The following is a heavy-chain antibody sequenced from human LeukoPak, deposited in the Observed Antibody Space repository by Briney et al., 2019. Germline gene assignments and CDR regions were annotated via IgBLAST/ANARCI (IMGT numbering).Heavy chain of an antibody. J-gene: IGHJ3*02. Sequence: SETLSLTCAVYGGSFSGYYWSWIRQPPGKGLEWIGEINHSGSTYYNPSLKSRVTISVDTSKNQFSLKLSSVTAADTAVYYCARHGELGPDAFDIWGQGTMVTVSS. CDR2: INHSGST. CDR3: ARHGELGPDAFDI. D-gene: IGHD7-27*01. CDR1: GGSFSGYY. V-gene: IGHV4-34*01.